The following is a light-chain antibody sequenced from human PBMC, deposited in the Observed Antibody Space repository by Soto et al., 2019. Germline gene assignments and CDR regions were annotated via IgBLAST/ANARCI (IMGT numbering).Light chain of an antibody. Sequence: QPVLTQPPSVSGAPGQRVTISCTGSSSNIGAGYDVHWYQQLPGTAPKLLIYGNSNRPSGVPDRFSGSKSGTSASLAITGLQAEDEADYYCQSYDISLSGSTVVFGGGTKLTVL. CDR2: GNS. J-gene: IGLJ2*01. V-gene: IGLV1-40*01. CDR1: SSNIGAGYD. CDR3: QSYDISLSGSTVV.